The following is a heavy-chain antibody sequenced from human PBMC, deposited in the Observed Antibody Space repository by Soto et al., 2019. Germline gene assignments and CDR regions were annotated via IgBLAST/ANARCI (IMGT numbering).Heavy chain of an antibody. J-gene: IGHJ5*02. CDR1: GVSITSPTW. V-gene: IGHV4-4*02. CDR3: ATNDGGYCTTSCTNNWFDP. CDR2: IYHTGST. D-gene: IGHD2-8*01. Sequence: QVQLQESGLGLVKPSGTLSLTCAVSGVSITSPTWWSWVRQPPGKGLEWIGEIYHTGSTNYNPSLRSRVTVSVDKPKNQFALKLTPVTAADTAVYYCATNDGGYCTTSCTNNWFDPWGQGTLVTVSS.